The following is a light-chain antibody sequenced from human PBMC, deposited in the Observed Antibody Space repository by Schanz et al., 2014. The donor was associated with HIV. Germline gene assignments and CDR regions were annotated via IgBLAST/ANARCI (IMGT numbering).Light chain of an antibody. CDR3: QQTYSLPVT. J-gene: IGKJ1*01. V-gene: IGKV1-39*01. Sequence: DIQLTQSPSSLSASVGDRVTITCRASQSISRFLNWYQQKPGKAPKLLIYATSNFQSGVPSRFSGSGSGTDFTLTISRLQPEDFATYYCQQTYSLPVTFGQGTKVEIK. CDR1: QSISRF. CDR2: ATS.